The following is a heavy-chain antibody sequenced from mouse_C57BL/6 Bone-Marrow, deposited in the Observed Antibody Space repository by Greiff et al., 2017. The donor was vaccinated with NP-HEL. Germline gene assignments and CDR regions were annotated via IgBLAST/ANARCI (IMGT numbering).Heavy chain of an antibody. CDR3: ARTCYSNGY. V-gene: IGHV1-75*01. Sequence: QVQLQQSGPELVKPGASVKISCKASGYTFTDYYINWVKQRPGQGLEWIGWIFPGSGSTYYNEKFKGKAQLTVDKSYSTAYMLLSSLTSEDSAVYFCARTCYSNGYWGQGTTLTVSS. CDR2: IFPGSGST. D-gene: IGHD2-5*01. CDR1: GYTFTDYY. J-gene: IGHJ2*01.